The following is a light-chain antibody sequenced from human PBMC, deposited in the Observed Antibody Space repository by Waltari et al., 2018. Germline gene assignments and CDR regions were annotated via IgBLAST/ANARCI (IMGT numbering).Light chain of an antibody. V-gene: IGKV4-1*01. J-gene: IGKJ4*01. CDR3: QQYYTTPLT. CDR2: WAS. Sequence: DIVMTQSPDSLAVFLGERATINSKSSQSVSYTASNKHYLAWYQQKPGQPPKLIIYWASNRESGVPDRFSGSGSGTDFTLTISRLQAEDVAVYYCQQYYTTPLTCGGGTKVEI. CDR1: QSVSYTASNKHY.